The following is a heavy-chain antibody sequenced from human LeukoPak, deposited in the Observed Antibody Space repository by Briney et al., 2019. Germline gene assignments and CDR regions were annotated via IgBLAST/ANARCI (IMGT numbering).Heavy chain of an antibody. J-gene: IGHJ4*02. CDR1: GFTFSSYS. D-gene: IGHD3-22*01. CDR3: ARDGGTMTVDY. Sequence: GGSLRLSCAASGFTFSSYSMNWVRQAPGKGLEWVSSISSSSSYIYYADSEKGRFTISRDNAKNSLYLQMNSLRAEDTAVYYCARDGGTMTVDYWGQGTLVTVSS. CDR2: ISSSSSYI. V-gene: IGHV3-21*01.